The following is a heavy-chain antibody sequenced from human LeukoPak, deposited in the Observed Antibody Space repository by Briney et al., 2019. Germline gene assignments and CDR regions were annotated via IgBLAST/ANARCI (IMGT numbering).Heavy chain of an antibody. Sequence: GGSLRLSCAASGFTFSSSAMSWVRQAPGKGLYWVSAISGSGTGTYYADSVKGRFTISRDNSKNTLYLQMNSLRAEDTAVYYCAKEGGSGTRFDYWGQGTLVTVSS. V-gene: IGHV3-23*01. J-gene: IGHJ4*02. D-gene: IGHD1-7*01. CDR2: ISGSGTGT. CDR1: GFTFSSSA. CDR3: AKEGGSGTRFDY.